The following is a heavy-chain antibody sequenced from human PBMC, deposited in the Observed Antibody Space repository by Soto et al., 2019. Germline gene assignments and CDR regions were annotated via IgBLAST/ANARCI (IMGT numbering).Heavy chain of an antibody. CDR1: GFTFSSSE. CDR2: ISSSGSTI. Sequence: EVQLVESGGGLVQPGGSLRLSCAASGFTFSSSEMNWVRQAPGEGLEWVSYISSSGSTIYYADSVKGRFTISRDNAKNSLFLQMNSLRAEDTAVFYCARERRSGSYPYYYYYGMDVWGQGTTVTVSS. CDR3: ARERRSGSYPYYYYYGMDV. D-gene: IGHD1-26*01. J-gene: IGHJ6*02. V-gene: IGHV3-48*03.